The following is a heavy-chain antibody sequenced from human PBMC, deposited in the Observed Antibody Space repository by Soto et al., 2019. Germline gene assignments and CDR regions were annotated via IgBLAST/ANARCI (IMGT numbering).Heavy chain of an antibody. CDR1: GGSISSGDYY. CDR3: ARDNYYDSSGQRWFDP. Sequence: PSETLSLTCTVSGGSISSGDYYWSWIRQPPGKGLEWIGYIYYSGSTYYNPSLKSRVTISVDTSKNQFSLKLSSVTAADTAVYYCARDNYYDSSGQRWFDPWGQGTLVTVSS. V-gene: IGHV4-30-4*01. D-gene: IGHD3-22*01. J-gene: IGHJ5*02. CDR2: IYYSGST.